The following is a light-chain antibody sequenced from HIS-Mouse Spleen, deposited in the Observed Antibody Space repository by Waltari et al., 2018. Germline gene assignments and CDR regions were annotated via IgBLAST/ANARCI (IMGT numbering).Light chain of an antibody. J-gene: IGLJ3*02. CDR1: SCYVGGYNY. CDR3: SSYTSSSTWV. Sequence: QSALTQPAPVSGSPGQLTTISCTGTSCYVGGYNYASWYQLHPGKAPKLMIYGVSNRASGVSNRFSGSKSGNTASLTISGLQAEDEADYYCSSYTSSSTWVFGGGTKLTVL. V-gene: IGLV2-14*01. CDR2: GVS.